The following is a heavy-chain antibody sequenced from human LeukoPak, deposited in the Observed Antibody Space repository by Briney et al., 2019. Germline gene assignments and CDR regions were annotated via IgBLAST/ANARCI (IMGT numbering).Heavy chain of an antibody. CDR1: GGSISSSNW. CDR2: IFHSGST. CDR3: ARDRSVGVLPAPPFDF. Sequence: PSGTLSLTCTVSGGSISSSNWWSWVRQPPGKGLEWIGEIFHSGSTNYNPSLKSRVTMSVDTSKNQFSLTLTSVTAADTAVYYCARDRSVGVLPAPPFDFWGQGTLVTVSS. D-gene: IGHD6-6*01. J-gene: IGHJ4*02. V-gene: IGHV4-4*02.